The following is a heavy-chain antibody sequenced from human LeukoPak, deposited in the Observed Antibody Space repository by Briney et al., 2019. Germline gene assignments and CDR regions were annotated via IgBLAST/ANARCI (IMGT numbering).Heavy chain of an antibody. CDR3: AKGSYYYDSADYFDY. CDR1: GFTFSSYA. J-gene: IGHJ4*02. Sequence: EPGGSLRLSCAASGFTFSSYAMSWVRQAPGKGLEWVSTLSGSGGNTYYADSVKGRVTISRDNSKNTLYLQMNSLRAEDTAVYHCAKGSYYYDSADYFDYWGQGILVTVSS. V-gene: IGHV3-23*01. CDR2: LSGSGGNT. D-gene: IGHD3-22*01.